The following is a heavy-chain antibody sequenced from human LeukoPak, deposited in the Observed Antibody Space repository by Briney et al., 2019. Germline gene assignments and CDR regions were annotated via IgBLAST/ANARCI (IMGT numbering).Heavy chain of an antibody. CDR1: GGTFSSYA. CDR2: VIPIFGTA. CDR3: ARAQPYDYGDYHFDY. D-gene: IGHD4-17*01. V-gene: IGHV1-69*13. Sequence: SVKVSCKASGGTFSSYAISWVRQAPGQGLEWMGGVIPIFGTANYAQKFQGRVTITADESTSTAYMELSSLRSEDTAVYYCARAQPYDYGDYHFDYWGQGTLVTVSS. J-gene: IGHJ4*02.